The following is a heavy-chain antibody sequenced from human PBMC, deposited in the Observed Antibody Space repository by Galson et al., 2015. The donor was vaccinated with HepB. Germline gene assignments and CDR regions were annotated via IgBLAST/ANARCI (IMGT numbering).Heavy chain of an antibody. CDR2: TYYRSKWYN. J-gene: IGHJ3*02. D-gene: IGHD2-2*01. Sequence: CAISGDSVSSNSAAWNWIRQSPSRGLEWLGRTYYRSKWYNGYAVSVKSRITINPDTSKNQFSLQLNSVTPEDTAVYYCARGRGEYCSSTSCYSEESDAFDIWGQGTMVTVSS. CDR1: GDSVSSNSAA. CDR3: ARGRGEYCSSTSCYSEESDAFDI. V-gene: IGHV6-1*01.